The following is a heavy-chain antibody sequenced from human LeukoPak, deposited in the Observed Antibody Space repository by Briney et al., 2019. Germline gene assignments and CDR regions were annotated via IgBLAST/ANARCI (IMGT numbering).Heavy chain of an antibody. CDR3: ARGPSTMYYDFWSGYSHYYYYGMDV. CDR2: ISAYNGNT. J-gene: IGHJ6*02. V-gene: IGHV1-18*01. D-gene: IGHD3-3*01. CDR1: GYTFTSYG. Sequence: ASVKVSCKASGYTFTSYGISWVRQAPGQGLERMGWISAYNGNTNYAQKLQGRVTMTTDTSTSTAYMELRSLRSDDTAVYYCARGPSTMYYDFWSGYSHYYYYGMDVWGQGTTVTVSS.